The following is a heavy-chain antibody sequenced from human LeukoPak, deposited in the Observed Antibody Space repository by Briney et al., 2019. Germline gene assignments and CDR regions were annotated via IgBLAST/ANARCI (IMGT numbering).Heavy chain of an antibody. D-gene: IGHD3-9*01. Sequence: GGSLRLSCAASGFTFSTYWMTWVRQAPGKGLEWVANIKHDGSEKYYVDSVRGRFTISRDNSKNTLYLQMNSLRAEDTAVYYCARGLVRFDYWGQGTLVTVSS. V-gene: IGHV3-7*03. CDR2: IKHDGSEK. CDR1: GFTFSTYW. J-gene: IGHJ4*02. CDR3: ARGLVRFDY.